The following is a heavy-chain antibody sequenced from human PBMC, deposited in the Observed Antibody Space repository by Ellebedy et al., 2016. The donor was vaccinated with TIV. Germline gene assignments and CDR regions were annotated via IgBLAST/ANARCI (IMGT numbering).Heavy chain of an antibody. V-gene: IGHV3-23*01. CDR1: GFRFRSYV. CDR3: AQAAGWVVGYFRH. Sequence: GESLKISCEASGFRFRSYVMSWVRQAPGKGLEWVSDISGSGTNTEYADSVKGRFTVSRDTSKNTAYLPMDSLRGEDTAVYYCAQAAGWVVGYFRHWGQGTVVTVSS. J-gene: IGHJ1*01. D-gene: IGHD6-19*01. CDR2: ISGSGTNT.